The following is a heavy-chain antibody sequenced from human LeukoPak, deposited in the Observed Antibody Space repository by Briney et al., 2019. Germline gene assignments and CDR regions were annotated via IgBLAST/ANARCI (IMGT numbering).Heavy chain of an antibody. D-gene: IGHD6-13*01. CDR1: GASLSGYY. CDR3: ARHGIGRPDSSTWYVGRGNWFDP. V-gene: IGHV4-34*01. CDR2: IRHSITT. J-gene: IGHJ5*02. Sequence: PSQTLSLTCAVYGASLSGYYSGWVRPPPGEGLGWVGEIRHSITTNYNLSLKSGASIAIDTSKKQLSLRLTSVTAADTPVYYCARHGIGRPDSSTWYVGRGNWFDPWGQGTQVIVSS.